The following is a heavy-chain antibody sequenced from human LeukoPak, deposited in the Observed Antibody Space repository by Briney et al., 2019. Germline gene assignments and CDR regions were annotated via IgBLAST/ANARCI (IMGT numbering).Heavy chain of an antibody. CDR3: ARDPRRLTPDCTSTSCYENYFDP. D-gene: IGHD2-2*01. V-gene: IGHV4-38-2*02. CDR2: IYHSGSA. Sequence: SETLSLTCGVSGYSSSSGYQWAWIRQSPGKGLEWIGSIYHSGSAHYNPSLKSRVTISAETSKNQFSLNMYSVTAADTAVYYCARDPRRLTPDCTSTSCYENYFDPWGQGTLVTVSS. J-gene: IGHJ5*02. CDR1: GYSSSSGYQ.